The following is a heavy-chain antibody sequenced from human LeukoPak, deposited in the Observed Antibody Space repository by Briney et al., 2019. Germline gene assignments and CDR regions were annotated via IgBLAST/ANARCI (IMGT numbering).Heavy chain of an antibody. CDR3: ARTSIYYDSSGYRS. CDR1: GGSFSGYY. CDR2: INHSGST. V-gene: IGHV4-34*01. D-gene: IGHD3-22*01. Sequence: SETLSLTCAVYGGSFSGYYWSWIRQPPGKGLEWIGEINHSGSTNYNPSLKSRVAISVDTSKNQFSLKLSSVTAADTAVYYCARTSIYYDSSGYRSWGQGTLVTVSS. J-gene: IGHJ5*02.